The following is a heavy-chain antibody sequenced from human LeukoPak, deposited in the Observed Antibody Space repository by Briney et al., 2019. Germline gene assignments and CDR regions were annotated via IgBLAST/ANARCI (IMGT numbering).Heavy chain of an antibody. CDR1: GGTFSSYA. Sequence: ALVKVSCKASGGTFSSYAISWVRQAPGQGLEWMGRIIPIFGTANYAQKFQGRVTVTTDESTSTAYMELSSLRSEDTAVYYCAREGSCAAFDIWGQGTMVTVSS. CDR2: IIPIFGTA. V-gene: IGHV1-69*05. D-gene: IGHD2-15*01. CDR3: AREGSCAAFDI. J-gene: IGHJ3*02.